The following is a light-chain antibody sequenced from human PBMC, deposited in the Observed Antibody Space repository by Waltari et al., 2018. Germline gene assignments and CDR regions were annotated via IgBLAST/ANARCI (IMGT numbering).Light chain of an antibody. V-gene: IGKV3-20*01. CDR2: AAS. J-gene: IGKJ4*01. CDR3: QQYGTSPLT. CDR1: QSVSSTY. Sequence: EIVLTQSPGTLSLSPGEGATLSCRASQSVSSTYLAWYHQKPGQTPRLLMYAASSRATGIPDRFSGSGSGTDFTLTISRLEPEDFAVYYCQQYGTSPLTFGGGTKVEIK.